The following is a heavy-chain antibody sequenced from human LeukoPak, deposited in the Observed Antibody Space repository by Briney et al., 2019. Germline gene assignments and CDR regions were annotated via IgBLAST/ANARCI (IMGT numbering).Heavy chain of an antibody. V-gene: IGHV1-2*02. CDR1: GYTFTGYY. CDR2: INPNSCGT. Sequence: ASVKVSCKASGYTFTGYYMHWVRQAPGQGLEWMVCINPNSCGTHYAQKFQGRVTMTRDTSISTAYMELSRLRSDDTAVYYCARGPHWDPHFDYWGQGTLVTVSS. D-gene: IGHD7-27*01. J-gene: IGHJ4*02. CDR3: ARGPHWDPHFDY.